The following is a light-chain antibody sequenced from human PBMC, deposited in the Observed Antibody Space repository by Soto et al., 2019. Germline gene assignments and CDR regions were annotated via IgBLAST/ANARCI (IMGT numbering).Light chain of an antibody. CDR3: QQYYSTPFT. Sequence: DIVMTQSPDSLAVSLGERATINCRSSQTVLYSSDNKNYLAWYQQRPGQPPKLLIYWASNRQSGVPDRFRGSGSGTDFTLTISSLQAEDGAVYYCQQYYSTPFTVGPGTKVDIK. CDR1: QTVLYSSDNKNY. J-gene: IGKJ3*01. CDR2: WAS. V-gene: IGKV4-1*01.